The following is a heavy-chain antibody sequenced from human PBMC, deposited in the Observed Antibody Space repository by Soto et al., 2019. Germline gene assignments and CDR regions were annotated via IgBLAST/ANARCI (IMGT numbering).Heavy chain of an antibody. CDR3: ARSERVAAGWCDP. J-gene: IGHJ5*02. CDR1: GYIFTSYV. D-gene: IGHD6-13*01. Sequence: GASVKVSCKASGYIFTSYVIHWVRQAPGQSLEWMGWINAGNSDTQYSQKLQGRVTITRDTSATTAYMELSSLRSEDTAVYYCARSERVAAGWCDPWGQGTLVTVS. CDR2: INAGNSDT. V-gene: IGHV1-3*01.